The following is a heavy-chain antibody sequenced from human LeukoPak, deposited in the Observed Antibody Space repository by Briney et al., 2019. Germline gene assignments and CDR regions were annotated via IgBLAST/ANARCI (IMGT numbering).Heavy chain of an antibody. CDR3: ARDWSRGSHDY. CDR2: ISSSSSYI. J-gene: IGHJ4*02. D-gene: IGHD3-10*01. CDR1: GFTFSSYS. Sequence: GGSLRLSCAAPGFTFSSYSMNWVRQAPGKGLEWVSSISSSSSYIYYADSVKGRFTISRDNAKNSLYLQMNSLRAEDTAVYYCARDWSRGSHDYWAQGTLVTVSS. V-gene: IGHV3-21*01.